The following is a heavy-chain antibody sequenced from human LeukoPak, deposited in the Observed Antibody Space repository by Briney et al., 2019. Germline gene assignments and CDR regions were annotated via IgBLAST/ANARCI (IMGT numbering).Heavy chain of an antibody. V-gene: IGHV1-18*01. D-gene: IGHD3-9*01. CDR1: GYTFISYG. CDR3: AKTFLTAYDTYFYYYGLDV. J-gene: IGHJ6*02. Sequence: ASVKVSCKASGYTFISYGITWVRQAPGQGLEWMGWISVYNGNTNYAQKLQGRVTMTTDTSTSTAYMELSSLRSEDTAVYYCAKTFLTAYDTYFYYYGLDVWGQGTPVTVSS. CDR2: ISVYNGNT.